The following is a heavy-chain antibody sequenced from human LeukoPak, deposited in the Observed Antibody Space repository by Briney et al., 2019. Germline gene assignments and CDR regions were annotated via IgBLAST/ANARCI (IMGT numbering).Heavy chain of an antibody. J-gene: IGHJ6*03. V-gene: IGHV4-39*07. CDR2: IYYSGST. CDR1: GGSISSSSYY. D-gene: IGHD3-10*01. CDR3: ARGGHAMVRGPYYYYMDV. Sequence: SETLSLTCTVSGGSISSSSYYWGWIRQPPGKGLEWIGSIYYSGSTYYNPSLKSRVTISVDTSKNQFSLKLGSVTAADTAVYHCARGGHAMVRGPYYYYMDVWGKGTTVTVSS.